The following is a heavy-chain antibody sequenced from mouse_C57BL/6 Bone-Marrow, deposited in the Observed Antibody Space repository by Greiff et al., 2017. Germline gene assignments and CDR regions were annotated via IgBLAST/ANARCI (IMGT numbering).Heavy chain of an antibody. J-gene: IGHJ1*03. CDR3: ARRAYGSSWYFDV. V-gene: IGHV5-15*01. Sequence: EVQGVESGGGLVQPGGSLKLSCAASGFTFSDYGMAWVRQAPRKGPEWVAFISNLAYSIYYAATVPGRFTISRENAKNTLYLEMSSLGSEDTAMYYCARRAYGSSWYFDVWGTGTTVTVSS. CDR1: GFTFSDYG. CDR2: ISNLAYSI. D-gene: IGHD1-1*01.